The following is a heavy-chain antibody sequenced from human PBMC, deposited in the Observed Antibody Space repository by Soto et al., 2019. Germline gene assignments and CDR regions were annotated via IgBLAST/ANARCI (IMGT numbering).Heavy chain of an antibody. CDR2: IIPIFGTA. CDR3: ANPSAHSSPYHFDY. J-gene: IGHJ4*02. CDR1: GGTFSSYA. D-gene: IGHD6-13*01. V-gene: IGHV1-69*12. Sequence: QVQLVQSGAEVKKPGSSVKVSCKASGGTFSSYAISWVRQAPGQGLEWMGGIIPIFGTANYAQKFQGRVTITADESTSPAYMELSSLRSEDTAVYYCANPSAHSSPYHFDYWGQGTLVTVSS.